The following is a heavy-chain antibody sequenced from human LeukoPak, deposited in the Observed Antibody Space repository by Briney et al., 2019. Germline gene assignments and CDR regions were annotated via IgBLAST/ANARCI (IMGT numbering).Heavy chain of an antibody. CDR3: ARGGEMAYDY. Sequence: GGSLRLSCVASGFTFSSYSMNWVRQAPGKGLEWVSSISRSSSYINYADSLKGRFTISRDNAKNSVFLQMNSLRAEDTAVYYCARGGEMAYDYWGQGTLVTVSS. D-gene: IGHD5-24*01. CDR2: ISRSSSYI. V-gene: IGHV3-21*01. CDR1: GFTFSSYS. J-gene: IGHJ4*02.